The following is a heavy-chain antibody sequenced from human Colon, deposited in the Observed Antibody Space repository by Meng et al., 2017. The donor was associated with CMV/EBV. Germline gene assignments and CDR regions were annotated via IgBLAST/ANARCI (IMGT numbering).Heavy chain of an antibody. J-gene: IGHJ4*02. CDR2: INHSGST. V-gene: IGHV4-34*01. D-gene: IGHD3-22*01. Sequence: QGQRQEGGAGLLKPSESLSLTCAVDGGSFSGYYWSWIRQPPGKGLEWIGEINHSGSTNYNPSLKSRVTISVDTSKNQFSLKLSSVTAADTAVYYCASPYYYDSSGYNNWGQGTLVTVSS. CDR3: ASPYYYDSSGYNN. CDR1: GGSFSGYY.